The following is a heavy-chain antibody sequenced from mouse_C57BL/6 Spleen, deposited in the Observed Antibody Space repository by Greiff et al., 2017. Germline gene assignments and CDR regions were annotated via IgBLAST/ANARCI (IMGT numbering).Heavy chain of an antibody. D-gene: IGHD1-1*01. CDR2: ISSGGSYT. CDR1: GFTFSSYG. V-gene: IGHV5-6*01. Sequence: EVKLVESGGDLVKPGGSLKLSCAASGFTFSSYGMSWVRQPPDKRLEWVATISSGGSYTYYPDSVKGRFTISRENAKKPLYLQMSSLKSEDTAMYYCARLTTVVATGYFDVWGTGTTVTVSS. CDR3: ARLTTVVATGYFDV. J-gene: IGHJ1*03.